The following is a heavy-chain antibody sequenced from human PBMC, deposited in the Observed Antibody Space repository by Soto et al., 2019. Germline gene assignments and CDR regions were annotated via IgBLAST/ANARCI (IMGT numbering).Heavy chain of an antibody. V-gene: IGHV1-18*01. Sequence: ASVKVSCKASGYIFTSYGISWVRQAPGQGLEWMGWISAYNGNTNYAQKLQGRVTMTTDTSTSTAYMELRSLRSDDTAVYYCAREVTRGWRKLFDYWGQGTLVTVSS. CDR2: ISAYNGNT. CDR1: GYIFTSYG. CDR3: AREVTRGWRKLFDY. D-gene: IGHD2-21*02. J-gene: IGHJ4*02.